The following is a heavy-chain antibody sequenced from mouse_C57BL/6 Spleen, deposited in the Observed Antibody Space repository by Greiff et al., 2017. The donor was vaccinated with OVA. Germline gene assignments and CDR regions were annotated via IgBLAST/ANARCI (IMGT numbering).Heavy chain of an antibody. D-gene: IGHD3-3*01. Sequence: VQLVESGAELVRPGASVTLSCKASGYTFTDYEMHWVKQTPVHGLEWIGAIDPETGGTAYNQKFKGKAILTADKSSSPAYMELRSLTSEDSAVYYCTRGGWENDYWGQGTTLTVSS. CDR2: IDPETGGT. V-gene: IGHV1-15*01. CDR1: GYTFTDYE. CDR3: TRGGWENDY. J-gene: IGHJ2*01.